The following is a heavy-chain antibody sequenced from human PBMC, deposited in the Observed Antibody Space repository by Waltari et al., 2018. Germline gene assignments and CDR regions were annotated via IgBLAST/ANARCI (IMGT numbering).Heavy chain of an antibody. CDR3: ARDSAAAATDAFDI. D-gene: IGHD6-13*01. CDR2: INPNSGGT. V-gene: IGHV1-2*06. CDR1: GYTFTGYY. Sequence: QVQLVQSGAEVKKPGASVRVSCKASGYTFTGYYMPWVRQAPGQGLEWMGRINPNSGGTNYAQKFQGRVTMTRDTSISTAYMELSRLRSDDTAVYYCARDSAAAATDAFDIWGQGTMVTVSS. J-gene: IGHJ3*02.